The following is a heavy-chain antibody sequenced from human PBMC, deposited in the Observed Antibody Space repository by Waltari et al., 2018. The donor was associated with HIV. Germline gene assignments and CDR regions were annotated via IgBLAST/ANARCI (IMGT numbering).Heavy chain of an antibody. J-gene: IGHJ5*02. V-gene: IGHV1-2*02. D-gene: IGHD3-22*01. CDR2: INPNSGGT. CDR3: ARVFRGTVNYFDSRLGH. Sequence: QVQLVQSGAEVKKPGASVKVSCKASGYTLSDYYMHWVRQAPGQGLEWMGWINPNSGGTRYADKFQGRVTMTRDTSISTAYMELSRLRFDDTAVYYCARVFRGTVNYFDSRLGHWGQGTLVTVSS. CDR1: GYTLSDYY.